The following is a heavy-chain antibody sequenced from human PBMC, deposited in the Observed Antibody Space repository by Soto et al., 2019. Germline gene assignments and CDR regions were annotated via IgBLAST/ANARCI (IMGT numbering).Heavy chain of an antibody. D-gene: IGHD3-9*01. V-gene: IGHV1-45*02. Sequence: GASVKVSCKASGYTFSYRYLHWVRQAPGQALEWMGWITPFNGNTNYAQKFQDRVTITRDRSMTTAYMELSSLRSEDTAMFYCAHSAGPDVLTGYEGHAFDIXX. J-gene: IGHJ3*02. CDR2: ITPFNGNT. CDR3: AHSAGPDVLTGYEGHAFDI. CDR1: GYTFSYRY.